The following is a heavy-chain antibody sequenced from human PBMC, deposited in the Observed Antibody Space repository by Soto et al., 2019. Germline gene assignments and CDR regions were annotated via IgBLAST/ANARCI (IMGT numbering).Heavy chain of an antibody. J-gene: IGHJ4*02. CDR3: ARDTPPTDY. V-gene: IGHV1-18*01. CDR1: GYTFPSYH. Sequence: QVQLVQSGAEVKMPGDSVKVSSKTPGYTFPSYHISWVRQAPGQGLEWMGWIGAYNTNTNYAQKFQGRVTMTTDTLTSTAYMELRSLRSDDTAVYYCARDTPPTDYWGQGTLVTVSS. CDR2: IGAYNTNT.